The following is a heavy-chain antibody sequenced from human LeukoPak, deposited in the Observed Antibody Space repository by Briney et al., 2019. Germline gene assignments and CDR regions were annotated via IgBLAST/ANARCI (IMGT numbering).Heavy chain of an antibody. Sequence: QAGGSLRLSCAASGFTFSSYWMSWVRQAPGKGLEWVANIKQDGSEKYYVDSVKGRFTISRDNAKNSLYLQMNSLRAEDTAVYYCARDTPREAVAGLFDYWGQGTLVPVSS. CDR2: IKQDGSEK. V-gene: IGHV3-7*01. CDR1: GFTFSSYW. J-gene: IGHJ4*02. CDR3: ARDTPREAVAGLFDY. D-gene: IGHD6-19*01.